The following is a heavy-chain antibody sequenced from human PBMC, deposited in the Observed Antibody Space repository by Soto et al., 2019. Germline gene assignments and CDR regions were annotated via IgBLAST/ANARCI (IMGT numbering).Heavy chain of an antibody. CDR2: SKNKADSYIT. Sequence: GGSLRLSCAASGFTFSNYYMDWVRQAPGKGLEWVGRSKNKADSYITDYAAPVKGRFTISRDDSKNTLYLQMNSLKTEDTAVYYCTTDRVSSGWRSAFDYWGQGTLVTVSS. CDR1: GFTFSNYY. J-gene: IGHJ4*02. V-gene: IGHV3-15*01. D-gene: IGHD6-19*01. CDR3: TTDRVSSGWRSAFDY.